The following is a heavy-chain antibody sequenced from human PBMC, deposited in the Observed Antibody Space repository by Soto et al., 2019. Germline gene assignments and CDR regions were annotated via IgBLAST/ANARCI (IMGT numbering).Heavy chain of an antibody. D-gene: IGHD1-26*01. J-gene: IGHJ5*02. CDR1: GLTVSSNY. Sequence: EVQLVESGGGLVQPGGSLRLSCAVSGLTVSSNYINWVRQTIGKGLEWVSVIYSYETYYADSVKGRFTISRDSSKNTVYLQMDSLRADDTAVYYCAAAWTVGAKFSWGQGTLVTVSS. CDR3: AAAWTVGAKFS. V-gene: IGHV3-66*01. CDR2: IYSYET.